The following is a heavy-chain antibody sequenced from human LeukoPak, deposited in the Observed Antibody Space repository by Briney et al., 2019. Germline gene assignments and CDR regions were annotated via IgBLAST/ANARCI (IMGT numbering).Heavy chain of an antibody. V-gene: IGHV5-51*01. CDR2: IYPGDSDT. J-gene: IGHJ4*02. CDR1: GYTFSDHW. Sequence: GSSLKISCQGAGYTFSDHWIAWVRQMPGKGLEWMGIIYPGDSDTRYSPSFRGEATISADKSISTAYLQWDTLKASDTAFYYCARLSGTYTPFYFDYWGQGTLVAVSS. D-gene: IGHD1-26*01. CDR3: ARLSGTYTPFYFDY.